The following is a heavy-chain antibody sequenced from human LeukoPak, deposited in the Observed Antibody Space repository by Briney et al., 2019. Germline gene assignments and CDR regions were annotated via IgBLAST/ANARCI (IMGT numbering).Heavy chain of an antibody. V-gene: IGHV3-30*18. J-gene: IGHJ4*02. CDR3: AKVHSGYSYGDKLIFDY. CDR1: GFTFSSYG. CDR2: ISYDGSNK. Sequence: GGSLRLSCAASGFTFSSYGMHWVRQAPGKGLEWVAVISYDGSNKYYADSVKGRFTISRDNSENTLYLQMNSLRAEDTAVYYCAKVHSGYSYGDKLIFDYWGQGTLVTVSS. D-gene: IGHD5-18*01.